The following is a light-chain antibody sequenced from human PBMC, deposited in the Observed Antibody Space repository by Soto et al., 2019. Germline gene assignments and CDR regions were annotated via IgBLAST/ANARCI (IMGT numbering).Light chain of an antibody. V-gene: IGKV1-5*01. CDR3: QHYNSYPWT. Sequence: DIQMTQSPSTLSASIGDRVTITCRASQTINNWLAWYQQKPGKAPNLLIYHASNLETGVPSRFSGSAFGTEITRTISSLQLDDFATYYCQHYNSYPWTFGQGTKVEIK. CDR2: HAS. CDR1: QTINNW. J-gene: IGKJ1*01.